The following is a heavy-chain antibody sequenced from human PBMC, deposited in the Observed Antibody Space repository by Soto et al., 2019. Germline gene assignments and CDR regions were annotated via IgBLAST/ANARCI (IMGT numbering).Heavy chain of an antibody. D-gene: IGHD5-18*01. CDR1: GGSFSGYY. CDR3: ARDRGYRSGSFGS. V-gene: IGHV4-34*01. CDR2: INHSGST. J-gene: IGHJ5*02. Sequence: SETLSLTCAVYGGSFSGYYWSWIRQPPGKGLEWIGEINHSGSTNYNPSLKSRVTISVDTSKNQFSLKLSSVTAADTAVYYCARDRGYRSGSFGSWGQGVLVTVSS.